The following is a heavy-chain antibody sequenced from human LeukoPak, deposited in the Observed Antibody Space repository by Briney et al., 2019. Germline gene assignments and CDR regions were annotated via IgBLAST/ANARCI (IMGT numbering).Heavy chain of an antibody. V-gene: IGHV1-8*01. Sequence: ASVKVSCTASGYTFTSYDINWVRQATGQGREWMGWMNPNSGNTGYAQKFQGRVTMTRNTSISTAYMELSSLRSEDTAVYYCARSGIAAAGRHRYYYYGMDVWGQGTTVTVSS. CDR3: ARSGIAAAGRHRYYYYGMDV. CDR1: GYTFTSYD. D-gene: IGHD6-13*01. J-gene: IGHJ6*02. CDR2: MNPNSGNT.